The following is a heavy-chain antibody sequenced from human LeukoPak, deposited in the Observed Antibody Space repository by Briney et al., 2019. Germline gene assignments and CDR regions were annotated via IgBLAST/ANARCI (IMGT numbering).Heavy chain of an antibody. CDR2: IYPGDSDT. J-gene: IGHJ6*03. D-gene: IGHD3-10*01. CDR1: GYSFTSYW. Sequence: GESLKTSCKGSGYSFTSYWIGWVRQMPGKGLEWMGIIYPGDSDTRYSPSFQGQVTNSADKSISTAYLQWSSLKASDTAMSNFGRQLIIGHIYGSHYYMDVWGKGTTVTVSS. CDR3: GRQLIIGHIYGSHYYMDV. V-gene: IGHV5-51*01.